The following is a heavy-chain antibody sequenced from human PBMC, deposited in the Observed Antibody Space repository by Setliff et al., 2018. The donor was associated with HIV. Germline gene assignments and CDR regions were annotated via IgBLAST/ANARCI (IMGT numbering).Heavy chain of an antibody. J-gene: IGHJ3*02. CDR2: FDPEDGQR. CDR1: GYTLSELS. V-gene: IGHV1-24*01. Sequence: ASVKVSCKVSGYTLSELSRHWVRQGPGKGLEWMGGFDPEDGQRIYAQKFQGRVTMTEDTSTDTAYMELSSLRSEDTAVYYCASVPPGREAFDIWGQGTMVTVSS. CDR3: ASVPPGREAFDI.